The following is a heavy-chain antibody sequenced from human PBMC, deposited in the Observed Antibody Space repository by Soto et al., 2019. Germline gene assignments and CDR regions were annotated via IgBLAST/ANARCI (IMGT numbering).Heavy chain of an antibody. CDR2: ISYSGRT. V-gene: IGHV4-31*03. CDR1: GGSISTGIYY. J-gene: IGHJ4*02. CDR3: ARGVLY. D-gene: IGHD3-10*01. Sequence: PSETLSLTCTVSGGSISTGIYYWSWIRQHPGKGLEWLGYISYSGRTYYNPSLKSRVDISVDTSKNQFSLRLSSVTAADTAVYYCARGVLYWGQGTLVTVSS.